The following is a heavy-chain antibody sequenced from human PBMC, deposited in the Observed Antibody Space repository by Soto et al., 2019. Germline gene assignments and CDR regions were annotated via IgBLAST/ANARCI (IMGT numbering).Heavy chain of an antibody. CDR3: AAGWLRFLEWLPQSYYGMDV. CDR2: IVVGSGNT. Sequence: SVKVSCKASGFTFTSSAVQWVRQARGQRLEWIGWIVVGSGNTNYAQKFQERVTITRDMSTSTAYMELSSLRSEDTAVYYCAAGWLRFLEWLPQSYYGMDVWGQGTTVTVSS. CDR1: GFTFTSSA. J-gene: IGHJ6*02. V-gene: IGHV1-58*01. D-gene: IGHD3-3*01.